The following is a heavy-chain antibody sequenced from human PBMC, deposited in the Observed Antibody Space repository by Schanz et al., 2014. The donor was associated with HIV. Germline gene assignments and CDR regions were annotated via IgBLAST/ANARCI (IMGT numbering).Heavy chain of an antibody. D-gene: IGHD3-10*01. CDR1: GFTFSNFG. J-gene: IGHJ6*02. Sequence: QVQLVESGGGVVQPWMSLTLSCAASGFTFSNFGMHWVRQASGKGLEWVALISYDGSNKYYSDSVKGRFTISRDNSRNTLYLEMNSLRADDTAVYYCAKDEYYYGSGSYIYFYYGMDVWGQGTTVTVSS. V-gene: IGHV3-30*18. CDR2: ISYDGSNK. CDR3: AKDEYYYGSGSYIYFYYGMDV.